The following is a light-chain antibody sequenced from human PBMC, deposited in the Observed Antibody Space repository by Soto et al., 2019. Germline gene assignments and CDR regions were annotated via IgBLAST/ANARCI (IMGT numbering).Light chain of an antibody. Sequence: EIVLTQSPATLSLSPGERDPLSWRASQSVSSYLAWYQQKPGQAPRLLIYDASNRATGIPARFSGSGSETDFTLTISSLEPEDFAVYYCQQRSNWPPITFGQGTRLEI. V-gene: IGKV3-11*01. CDR2: DAS. CDR3: QQRSNWPPIT. J-gene: IGKJ5*01. CDR1: QSVSSY.